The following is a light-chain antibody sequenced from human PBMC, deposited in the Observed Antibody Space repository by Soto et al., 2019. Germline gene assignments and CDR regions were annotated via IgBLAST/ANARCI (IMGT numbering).Light chain of an antibody. V-gene: IGKV3-11*01. CDR3: QHRCGWSPWT. CDR2: DVS. Sequence: EIVLTQSPAILSLSPGERATLSCGASQSVSTYLAWYQQKPGQAPRLLIYDVSNRATGIPARFSGSGSGTNFTLSISGLEPEDFAVYYCQHRCGWSPWTFGQGTKVQI. J-gene: IGKJ1*01. CDR1: QSVSTY.